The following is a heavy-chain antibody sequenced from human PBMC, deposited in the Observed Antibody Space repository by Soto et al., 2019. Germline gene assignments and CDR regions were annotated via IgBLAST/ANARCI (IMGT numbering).Heavy chain of an antibody. D-gene: IGHD3-22*01. CDR3: ARLYSDCRGFYYREFDY. CDR2: INPHNGKT. J-gene: IGHJ4*02. CDR1: GYTFTSYK. Sequence: VQLVQSGVEVKKPGASVKVSCEASGYTFTSYKISWLRQAPGQGLEWLGWINPHNGKTDYAQKVQDRVTMTADTSTSTAYMELRSVRSDDTAMYYCARLYSDCRGFYYREFDYWGQGTLVTVSS. V-gene: IGHV1-18*01.